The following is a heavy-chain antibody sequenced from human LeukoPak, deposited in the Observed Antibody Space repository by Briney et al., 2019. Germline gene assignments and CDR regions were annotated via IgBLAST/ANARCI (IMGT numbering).Heavy chain of an antibody. D-gene: IGHD5-24*01. CDR1: GFTFSSYS. V-gene: IGHV3-21*01. CDR2: ISSSSSYI. Sequence: PGGSLRLSCAASGFTFSSYSMNWVRQAPGKGLEWVSSISSSSSYIYYADSVKGRFTISRDNAKNSLYLQMNSLRAEDTAVYYCARARRVGYNPLDYWGQGTLVTVSS. J-gene: IGHJ4*02. CDR3: ARARRVGYNPLDY.